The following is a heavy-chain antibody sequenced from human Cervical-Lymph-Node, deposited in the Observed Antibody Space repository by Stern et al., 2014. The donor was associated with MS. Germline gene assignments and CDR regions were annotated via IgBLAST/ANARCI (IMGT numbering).Heavy chain of an antibody. CDR3: ARVVGGGSGSSFLYYFYGMDV. CDR2: IIPIFGTA. D-gene: IGHD3-10*01. CDR1: GGTFSSYA. Sequence: QEQLVQSGAEVKKPGSSVKVSCKASGGTFSSYAISWVRQAPGQGLEWMGGIIPIFGTANYAQMFQGRVTITADASTSTASMELSSLRSEDAAVYYCARVVGGGSGSSFLYYFYGMDVWGQGTTVTVSS. J-gene: IGHJ6*02. V-gene: IGHV1-69*01.